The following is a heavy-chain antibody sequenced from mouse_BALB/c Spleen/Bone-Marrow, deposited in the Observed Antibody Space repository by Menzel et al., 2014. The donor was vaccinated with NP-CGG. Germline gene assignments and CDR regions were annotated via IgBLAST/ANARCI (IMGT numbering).Heavy chain of an antibody. CDR3: ASHNWDYAMDY. D-gene: IGHD4-1*02. J-gene: IGHJ4*01. CDR1: GYTFTSYV. CDR2: INPYNDGT. V-gene: IGHV1-14*01. Sequence: EVQLQQSGPELVKPGASVKMSCKASGYTFTSYVMHWVKQKPGQGLEWIGYINPYNDGTKYNEKFKGKATLTSDKSSSTAYMELSSLTSEDSAVYYGASHNWDYAMDYWGQGTSVTVSS.